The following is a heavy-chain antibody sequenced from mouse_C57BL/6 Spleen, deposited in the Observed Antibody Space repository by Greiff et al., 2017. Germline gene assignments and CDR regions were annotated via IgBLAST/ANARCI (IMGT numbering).Heavy chain of an antibody. V-gene: IGHV1-55*01. CDR2: IYPGSGST. CDR1: GYTFPSYW. CDR3: ARAITTHLDY. D-gene: IGHD1-1*01. Sequence: QVQLQQPGAELVKPGASVKMSCKASGYTFPSYWITWVQQRPGPGLEWIGDIYPGSGSTNSYEKFKSKATLTVDTSSSTAYMQLSSLTSEDSAVYYCARAITTHLDYWGQGTTLTVAS. J-gene: IGHJ2*01.